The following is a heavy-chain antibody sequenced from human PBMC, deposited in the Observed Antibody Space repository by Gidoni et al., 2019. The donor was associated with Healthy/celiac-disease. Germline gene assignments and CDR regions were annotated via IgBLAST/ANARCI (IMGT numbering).Heavy chain of an antibody. J-gene: IGHJ5*02. CDR3: ARLIHSDYDFWSGYFAPAGWFDP. CDR1: GGSIRSSSYY. D-gene: IGHD3-3*01. Sequence: QLQLQESGPGLVKPSETLSLTCTVPGGSIRSSSYYWGWIRQPPGKGLEWIGSIYYSGSTYSNPSLKSRVTISVDTSKNQFSLKLSSVTAADTAVYYCARLIHSDYDFWSGYFAPAGWFDPWGQGTLVTVSS. CDR2: IYYSGST. V-gene: IGHV4-39*01.